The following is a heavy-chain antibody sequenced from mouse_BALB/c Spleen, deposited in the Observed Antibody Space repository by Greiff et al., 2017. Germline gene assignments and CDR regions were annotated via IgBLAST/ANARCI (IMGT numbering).Heavy chain of an antibody. J-gene: IGHJ4*01. Sequence: DVKLVESGGGLVQPGGSRKLSCAASGFTFSSFGMHWVRQAPEKGLEWVAYISSGSSTIYYADTVKGRFTISRDNPKNTLFLQMTSLRSEDTAMYYCARGRDGNYDYAMDYWGQGTSVTVSS. V-gene: IGHV5-17*02. CDR1: GFTFSSFG. CDR3: ARGRDGNYDYAMDY. D-gene: IGHD2-1*01. CDR2: ISSGSSTI.